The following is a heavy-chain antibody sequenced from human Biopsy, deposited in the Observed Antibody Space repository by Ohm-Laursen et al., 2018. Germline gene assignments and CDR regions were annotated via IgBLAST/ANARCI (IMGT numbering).Heavy chain of an antibody. D-gene: IGHD1-7*01. CDR3: AKDQLHTTSSVGAAFEI. J-gene: IGHJ3*02. CDR2: IIPLGCLT. CDR1: GGTFGGSS. Sequence: SSVKVSCKASGGTFGGSSITWLRQAPGQGLWWIGRIIPLGCLTTYAPRFQGRVTVTADTSTNTVYMDLSSPRSEDTAVYYCAKDQLHTTSSVGAAFEIWGPGTLVTVS. V-gene: IGHV1-69*04.